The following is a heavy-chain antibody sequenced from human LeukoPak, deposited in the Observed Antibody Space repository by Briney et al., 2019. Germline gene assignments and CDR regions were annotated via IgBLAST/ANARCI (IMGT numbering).Heavy chain of an antibody. CDR2: TYYRSKWYN. Sequence: SQTLSLTCAISGDSVSGNSAAWNWIRQSPSRGLEWPGRTYYRSKWYNDYAVSVKSRTTINPDTSKNQFSLQLNSVTPEDTAVYYCARALATVVTHFDYWGQGTLVTVSS. D-gene: IGHD4-23*01. J-gene: IGHJ4*02. V-gene: IGHV6-1*01. CDR1: GDSVSGNSAA. CDR3: ARALATVVTHFDY.